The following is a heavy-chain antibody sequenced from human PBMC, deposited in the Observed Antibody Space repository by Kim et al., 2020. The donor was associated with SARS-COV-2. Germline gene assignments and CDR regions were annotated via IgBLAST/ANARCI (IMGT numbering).Heavy chain of an antibody. CDR1: GFTFSSYA. J-gene: IGHJ6*02. Sequence: GRSLRLSCAASGFTFSSYAMSWVRQAPGKGLEWVSAISGSGGSTYYADSVKGRFTISRDNSKNTLYLQMNSLRAEDTAVYYCAKDQVPYYDILTGYYPYYYYWGMDVWGQGTTVTVSS. V-gene: IGHV3-23*01. CDR2: ISGSGGST. CDR3: AKDQVPYYDILTGYYPYYYYWGMDV. D-gene: IGHD3-9*01.